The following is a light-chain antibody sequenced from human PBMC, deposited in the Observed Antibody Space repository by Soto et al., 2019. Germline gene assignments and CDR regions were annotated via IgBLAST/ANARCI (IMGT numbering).Light chain of an antibody. Sequence: EIVLTQSPGTLSLSPGERATLSCRASHFVSSNSLAWYQQKPGQAPRLLIYGASSRATGIPDRFSGSGSGTDFTLTISRLESEDFAVYYCQQYGSSPLTFGGGTKVEIK. V-gene: IGKV3-20*01. CDR1: HFVSSNS. CDR2: GAS. J-gene: IGKJ4*01. CDR3: QQYGSSPLT.